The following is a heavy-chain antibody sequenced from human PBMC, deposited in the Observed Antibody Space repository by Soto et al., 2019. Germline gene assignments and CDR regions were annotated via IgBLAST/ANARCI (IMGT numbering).Heavy chain of an antibody. Sequence: PRLYCAASVFSFSSYGMHWVRQVPGKGLEGVTVIWYDGSNKYYADSVKGRFTMSRDNSKNAPYLQMNSLRAEDTDVYCCAREGISSASPFFDFWGQGTLVTVYS. D-gene: IGHD6-6*01. CDR1: VFSFSSYG. V-gene: IGHV3-33*01. CDR3: AREGISSASPFFDF. CDR2: IWYDGSNK. J-gene: IGHJ4*02.